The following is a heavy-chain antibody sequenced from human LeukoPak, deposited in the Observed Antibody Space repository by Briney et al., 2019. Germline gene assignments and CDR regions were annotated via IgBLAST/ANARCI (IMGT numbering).Heavy chain of an antibody. D-gene: IGHD2-15*01. J-gene: IGHJ5*01. Sequence: GRSLRLSCAASGFTFSGYGMHWVRQAPGKGLEWVAVISYDGSNKYYADSVKGRFTISRDNSKNTLYLQMNSLRAEDTAVYYCAKGDRQLPYSPADSWGQGTLVTVSS. CDR1: GFTFSGYG. CDR2: ISYDGSNK. CDR3: AKGDRQLPYSPADS. V-gene: IGHV3-30*18.